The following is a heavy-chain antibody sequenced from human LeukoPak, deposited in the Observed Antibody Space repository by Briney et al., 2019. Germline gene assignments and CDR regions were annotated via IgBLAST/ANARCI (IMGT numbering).Heavy chain of an antibody. J-gene: IGHJ4*02. CDR1: GITLSSYE. D-gene: IGHD5-24*01. Sequence: GGSLRLSCAASGITLSSYEMNWGRQAPGKGLEWVSYMSSSGNSKHYADSVKGRFTISRDNAKNSLYLQMNSLRAEDTAVYYCAGEMATTSLDAFDYWGQGTLVTVSS. V-gene: IGHV3-48*03. CDR3: AGEMATTSLDAFDY. CDR2: MSSSGNSK.